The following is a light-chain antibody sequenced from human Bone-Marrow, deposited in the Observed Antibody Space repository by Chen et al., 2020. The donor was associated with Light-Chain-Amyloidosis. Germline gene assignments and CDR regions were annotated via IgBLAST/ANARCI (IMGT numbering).Light chain of an antibody. V-gene: IGLV3-25*03. Sequence: SYELTQPPSVSVSPGQTARLTCSGDDLPTKYAYWYQQKPGRAPVLVIHRDTERPSGISERFAGASAGTTATLTISGVQAEDEADYHCQSADSSGTYEVIFGGGTKLTGL. CDR2: RDT. J-gene: IGLJ2*01. CDR1: DLPTKY. CDR3: QSADSSGTYEVI.